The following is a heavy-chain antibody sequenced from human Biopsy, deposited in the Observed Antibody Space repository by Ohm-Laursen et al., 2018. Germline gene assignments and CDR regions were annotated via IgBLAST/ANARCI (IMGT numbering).Heavy chain of an antibody. V-gene: IGHV1-2*02. CDR1: GGTFQKYG. D-gene: IGHD2-8*01. CDR3: ARDPLNGHKHFDY. J-gene: IGHJ4*02. Sequence: ATVKISCKASGGTFQKYGVTWVRQAPGQGLEWLGYINCKTGATNYAQKFQGTVTMTRDTSISTAYLALGSLRSADTAIYYCARDPLNGHKHFDYWGQGSLVTVSS. CDR2: INCKTGAT.